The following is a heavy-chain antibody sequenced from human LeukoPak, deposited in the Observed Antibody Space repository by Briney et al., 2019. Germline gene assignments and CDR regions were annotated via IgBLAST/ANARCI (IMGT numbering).Heavy chain of an antibody. V-gene: IGHV3-53*01. J-gene: IGHJ4*02. CDR1: GFTVSSNY. CDR2: IYSGGST. CDR3: ARDLVGITCR. D-gene: IGHD6-6*01. Sequence: AGGSLRLSCAASGFTVSSNYMSWVRQAPGEGLEWVSIIYSGGSTYYADSVKGRFTISRDNSKNTLYLQMNSLRAEDTAVYYCARDLVGITCRWGQGTLVTVSS.